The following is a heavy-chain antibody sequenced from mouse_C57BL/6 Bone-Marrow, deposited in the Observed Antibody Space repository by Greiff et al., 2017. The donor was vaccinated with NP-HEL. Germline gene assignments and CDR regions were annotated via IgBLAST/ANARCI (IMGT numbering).Heavy chain of an antibody. CDR2: IRYDRSN. CDR1: GYSITSGYY. Sequence: ESGPGLVKPSQSLSLTCSVTGYSITSGYYWNWIRQFPGNKLEWMGYIRYDRSNNYNPSLKNRISITRDPTKNQFFLKFNSATTEGTATDYGARLTAVVAKDYAMDDGGKGNSVTVSS. V-gene: IGHV3-6*01. D-gene: IGHD1-1*01. CDR3: ARLTAVVAKDYAMDD. J-gene: IGHJ4*01.